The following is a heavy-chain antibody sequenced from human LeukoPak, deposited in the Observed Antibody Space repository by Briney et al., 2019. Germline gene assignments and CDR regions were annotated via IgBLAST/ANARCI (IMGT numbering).Heavy chain of an antibody. Sequence: GGSLRLSCAASGFTFSSYAMSWVRQAPGKGLEWVSAISGSGGSTYYADSVKGRFTISRDNSKNTLYLQMNSLRAEDTAVYYCAKDDIVVVVAASDYYYYGMDVWGQGTTVTVSS. CDR1: GFTFSSYA. V-gene: IGHV3-23*01. CDR2: ISGSGGST. CDR3: AKDDIVVVVAASDYYYYGMDV. J-gene: IGHJ6*02. D-gene: IGHD2-15*01.